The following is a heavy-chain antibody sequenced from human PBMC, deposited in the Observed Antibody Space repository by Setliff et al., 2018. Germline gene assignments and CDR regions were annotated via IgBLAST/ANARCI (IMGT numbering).Heavy chain of an antibody. CDR3: ARASVVHAVTIGY. Sequence: SETLSLTCTVSGGSVSNSGFFWGWPRQAPEKGLEWIGSVYYRGINFSNPSLRSRVTMSVDTSKNQFSLNLTSVTAADTAIYYCARASVVHAVTIGYWGQGTLVTVSS. D-gene: IGHD4-4*01. V-gene: IGHV4-39*01. J-gene: IGHJ4*02. CDR1: GGSVSNSGFF. CDR2: VYYRGIN.